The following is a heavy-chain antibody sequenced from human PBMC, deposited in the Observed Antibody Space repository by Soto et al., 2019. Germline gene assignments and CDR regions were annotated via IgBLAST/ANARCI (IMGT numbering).Heavy chain of an antibody. CDR3: ARDTYVHTAMVIALGYYGMDV. CDR2: ISSSSSYT. CDR1: VFTFSDYY. D-gene: IGHD5-18*01. Sequence: WGALLVSCATSVFTFSDYYMSWIRQAPGKGLERVSYISSSSSYTNYADSVKGRFTISRDNAKNSLYLQMNSLRAEDTAVYYCARDTYVHTAMVIALGYYGMDVWGHGTTVTVSS. J-gene: IGHJ6*01. V-gene: IGHV3-11*06.